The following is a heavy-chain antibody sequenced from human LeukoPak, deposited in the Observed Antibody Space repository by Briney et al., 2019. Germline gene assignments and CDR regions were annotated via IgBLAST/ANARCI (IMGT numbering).Heavy chain of an antibody. D-gene: IGHD2-2*02. CDR3: VRDGHRLYDYYYYYMDV. V-gene: IGHV1-46*01. CDR2: INPSGGST. J-gene: IGHJ6*03. Sequence: ASVKVSCKASGYTFTSYYMHWVRQAPGQGLEWMGIINPSGGSTSYAQKLQGRVTMTTDTSTSTAYMELRSLRSDDTAVYFCVRDGHRLYDYYYYYMDVWGKGTTVSVSS. CDR1: GYTFTSYY.